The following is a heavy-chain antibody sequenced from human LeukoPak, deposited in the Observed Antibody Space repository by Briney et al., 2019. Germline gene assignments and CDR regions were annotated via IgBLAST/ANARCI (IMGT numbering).Heavy chain of an antibody. J-gene: IGHJ5*02. CDR1: GFTFSSYG. Sequence: GRSLRLSCAASGFTFSSYGMHWVRQAPGKGLEWVAVISYDGSNKYYVDSVKGRFTISRDNSKNTVYLQMNSLRAEDTAVYYCAKDRGGDSLGWFDPWGQGTLVTVSS. CDR2: ISYDGSNK. CDR3: AKDRGGDSLGWFDP. V-gene: IGHV3-30*18. D-gene: IGHD2-21*02.